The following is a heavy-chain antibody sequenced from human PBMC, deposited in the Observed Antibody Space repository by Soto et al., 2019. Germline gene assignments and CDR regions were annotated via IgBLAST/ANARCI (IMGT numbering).Heavy chain of an antibody. CDR3: ARETVWAGNGLGAFDI. D-gene: IGHD6-19*01. V-gene: IGHV1-3*01. J-gene: IGHJ3*02. CDR1: GYTFTSYA. Sequence: ASVKVSCKASGYTFTSYAMHWVRQAPGQRLEWMGWINAGNGNTKYSQKFQGRVTITRDTSASTAYMELSSLRSEDTAVYYCARETVWAGNGLGAFDIWGQGTMVTVSS. CDR2: INAGNGNT.